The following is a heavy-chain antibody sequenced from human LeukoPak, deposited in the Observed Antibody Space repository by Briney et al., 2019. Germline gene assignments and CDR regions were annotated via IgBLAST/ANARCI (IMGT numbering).Heavy chain of an antibody. CDR3: ARVPDFDY. Sequence: GGSLRLSCAASGFTFSSYSMNWVRQAPGKGLEWVSFISSSSGSIYYADSVKGRITISRDNAKNSLYLQMNSLRAEDTAVYYCARVPDFDYWGQGTLDTVSS. V-gene: IGHV3-48*04. CDR1: GFTFSSYS. CDR2: ISSSSGSI. J-gene: IGHJ4*02.